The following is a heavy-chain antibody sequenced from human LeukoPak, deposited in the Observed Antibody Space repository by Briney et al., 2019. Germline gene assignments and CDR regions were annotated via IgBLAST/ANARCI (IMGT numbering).Heavy chain of an antibody. CDR3: ARHYCGGDCYSRWYFDL. CDR1: GGSVSSYS. J-gene: IGHJ2*01. Sequence: PSETLSLTCTVSGGSVSSYSWSWIRQPPGKGLEWIGRVYFSGSTNYNPSLNSRFTMSVDTSKNQFSLKLSSVTAADTAVYYCARHYCGGDCYSRWYFDLWGRGTLVTVSS. CDR2: VYFSGST. D-gene: IGHD2-21*02. V-gene: IGHV4-4*07.